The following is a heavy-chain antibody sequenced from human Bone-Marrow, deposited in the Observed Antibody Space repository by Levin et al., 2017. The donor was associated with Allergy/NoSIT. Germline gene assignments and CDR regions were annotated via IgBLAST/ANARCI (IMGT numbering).Heavy chain of an antibody. J-gene: IGHJ4*02. CDR1: GFTFSNYW. Sequence: GESLKISCVASGFTFSNYWMHWVRQAPGKGLVWVSRTNNDGAFPTYADSVKGRFTISRDNAKNTLYLQMNSLRVEDTAVYYCARGGDRSFDYWGQGTLVTVSS. D-gene: IGHD2-21*02. CDR3: ARGGDRSFDY. V-gene: IGHV3-74*01. CDR2: TNNDGAFP.